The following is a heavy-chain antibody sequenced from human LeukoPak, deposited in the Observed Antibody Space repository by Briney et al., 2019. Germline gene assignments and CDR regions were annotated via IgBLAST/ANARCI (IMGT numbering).Heavy chain of an antibody. D-gene: IGHD2-2*01. CDR2: INDESSDI. J-gene: IGHJ4*02. Sequence: GGSRRLSWAASGFTFGLYAINWGRQAPGKGREWGCYINDESSDIHYAGSGGGRFTISRDDSGQTLYLPLRRLSVEDTPVYHCARDPFQPGLIDSWAQGPLVTVSS. V-gene: IGHV3-21*05. CDR1: GFTFGLYA. CDR3: ARDPFQPGLIDS.